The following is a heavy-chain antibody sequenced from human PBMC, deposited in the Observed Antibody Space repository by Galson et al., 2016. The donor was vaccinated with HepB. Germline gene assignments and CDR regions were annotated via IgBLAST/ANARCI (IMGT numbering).Heavy chain of an antibody. Sequence: SLRLSCAASGFSVSGNYMSWVRQAPGKGLEWLSVIYSDGSTSHIDSVKGRFTISNDKSKNTLYLQMNSLRVDDTAVYYCARAPHDYGDYIDGFDVWVQGTMVTVSS. V-gene: IGHV3-53*01. D-gene: IGHD4-17*01. CDR3: ARAPHDYGDYIDGFDV. J-gene: IGHJ3*01. CDR1: GFSVSGNY. CDR2: IYSDGST.